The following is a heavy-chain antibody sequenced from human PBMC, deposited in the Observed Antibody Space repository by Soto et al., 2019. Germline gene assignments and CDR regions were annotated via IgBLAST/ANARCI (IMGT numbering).Heavy chain of an antibody. V-gene: IGHV1-69*01. CDR1: GGTFTSYA. CDR2: IIPGFDMT. D-gene: IGHD3-10*02. Sequence: QVHLVQSGAEVRKPGSSVKVSCTTSGGTFTSYAITWVRQAPGQGLQWMGGIIPGFDMTFHAQKFQGRLTITADEATDSAYMELRSLRSDDTAVYYCARDQGLFVHTGMVIDFFGMDVWGPGTTVTVSS. J-gene: IGHJ6*02. CDR3: ARDQGLFVHTGMVIDFFGMDV.